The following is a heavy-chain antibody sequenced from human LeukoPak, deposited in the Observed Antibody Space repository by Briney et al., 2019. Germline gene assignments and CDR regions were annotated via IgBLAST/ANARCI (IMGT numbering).Heavy chain of an antibody. J-gene: IGHJ4*02. CDR2: ISYDGSNK. CDR3: AKDRSSSGENFDY. V-gene: IGHV3-30*18. CDR1: GFIFSSYG. Sequence: GGSLRLSCAASGFIFSSYGMHWVRQAPGKGLEWVALISYDGSNKYYADSVKGRFTISRDNSKNTLYLQMNNLRAEDSARYYCAKDRSSSGENFDYWGQGTLVTVSS. D-gene: IGHD6-19*01.